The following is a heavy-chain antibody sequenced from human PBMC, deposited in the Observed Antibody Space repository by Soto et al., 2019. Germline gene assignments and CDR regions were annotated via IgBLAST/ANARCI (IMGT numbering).Heavy chain of an antibody. CDR3: ASLDYYGSGSYFFDY. V-gene: IGHV5-10-1*01. CDR2: IDPSDSYT. Sequence: GESLKISCKGSGYSFTSYWISWVRQMPGKGLEWMGRIDPSDSYTNYSPSFQGHVTISADKSISTAYLQWSSLKASDTAMYYCASLDYYGSGSYFFDYWGQGTLVTVSS. D-gene: IGHD3-10*01. CDR1: GYSFTSYW. J-gene: IGHJ4*02.